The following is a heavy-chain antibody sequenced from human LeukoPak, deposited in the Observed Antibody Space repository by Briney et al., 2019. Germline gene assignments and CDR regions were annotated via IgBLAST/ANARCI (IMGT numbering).Heavy chain of an antibody. CDR3: AAQCGGDCSYFFDY. J-gene: IGHJ4*02. CDR2: IYTSGST. Sequence: SETLSLTCTVSGGSISSGSYYWSWIRQPAGKGLEWIGRIYTSGSTNYNPSLKSRVTISVDTSRNQFSLKLSSVTAADTAVYYCAAQCGGDCSYFFDYWGQGTLVTVSS. CDR1: GGSISSGSYY. D-gene: IGHD2-21*01. V-gene: IGHV4-61*02.